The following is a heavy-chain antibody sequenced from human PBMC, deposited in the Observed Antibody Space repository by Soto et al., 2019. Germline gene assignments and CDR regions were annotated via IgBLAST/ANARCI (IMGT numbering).Heavy chain of an antibody. CDR3: ARRGAGTGSVYYYYGMDV. Sequence: QLQLQESGPGLVKPSETLSLTYTVSGGSISSSSYYWGWIRQPPGKGLEWIGSIYYSGSTYYNPSLKSRVTISVEPSKNQFSLKLSSVTAADTAVYYCARRGAGTGSVYYYYGMDVWGQGTTVTVSS. J-gene: IGHJ6*02. CDR2: IYYSGST. CDR1: GGSISSSSYY. D-gene: IGHD2-8*02. V-gene: IGHV4-39*01.